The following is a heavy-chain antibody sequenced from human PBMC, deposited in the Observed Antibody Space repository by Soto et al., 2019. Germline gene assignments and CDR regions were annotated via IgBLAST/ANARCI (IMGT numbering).Heavy chain of an antibody. CDR3: WIGSGSDDY. D-gene: IGHD3-10*01. V-gene: IGHV1-69*01. CDR1: GSTFTNYA. J-gene: IGHJ4*02. Sequence: QVQLVQSGAEVKKPGSSVTVSCKASGSTFTNYAISWVRQAPGQGLEWMGGVVPLYGSPVYEQKFQARVTITADDSTSTAYMELSSLTSQDTAVYYCWIGSGSDDYWGQGTVVTVSS. CDR2: VVPLYGSP.